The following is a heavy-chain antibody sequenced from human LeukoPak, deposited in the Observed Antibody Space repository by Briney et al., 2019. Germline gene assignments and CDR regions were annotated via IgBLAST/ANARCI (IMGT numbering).Heavy chain of an antibody. Sequence: SETLSLTCAVYGGSFSGYYWSWIRQPPGKGLEWIGEINHSGSTNYNPSLKSRVTISVDTSKNQFSLKLSSVTAADTAVYYCARKGGRITMVRGVIKVNYFDYWGQGTLVTVSS. CDR3: ARKGGRITMVRGVIKVNYFDY. D-gene: IGHD3-10*01. CDR2: INHSGST. CDR1: GGSFSGYY. J-gene: IGHJ4*02. V-gene: IGHV4-34*01.